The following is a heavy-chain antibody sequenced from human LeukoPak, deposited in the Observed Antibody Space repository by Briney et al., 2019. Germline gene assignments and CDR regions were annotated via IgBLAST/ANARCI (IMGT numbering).Heavy chain of an antibody. D-gene: IGHD3-10*01. Sequence: PGGSLRLSCAASGFTFTNAWMSWVRQAPGKGLEWVGRIKSKADGGTTDYAAPVKGRFTISRDDSKNTLYLQMNSLKTEDTAVYYCTTADYYGSGSLDYWGQGTLVTVSS. J-gene: IGHJ4*02. CDR2: IKSKADGGTT. V-gene: IGHV3-15*01. CDR3: TTADYYGSGSLDY. CDR1: GFTFTNAW.